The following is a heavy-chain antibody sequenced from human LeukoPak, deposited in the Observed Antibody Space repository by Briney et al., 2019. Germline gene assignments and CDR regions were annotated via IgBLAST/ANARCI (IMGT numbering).Heavy chain of an antibody. J-gene: IGHJ1*01. CDR1: GFTFSSYA. CDR2: IRSQTAGGTT. V-gene: IGHV3-15*07. Sequence: GGSLRLSCAASGFTFSSYAMNWVRQAPGKGLEWVGRIRSQTAGGTTDFAAPVKGRFSISRDDSKNSLYLQMNSLTSEDTAVYYCAHGSAQYYEYWGQGTLVTVSS. D-gene: IGHD2-15*01. CDR3: AHGSAQYYEY.